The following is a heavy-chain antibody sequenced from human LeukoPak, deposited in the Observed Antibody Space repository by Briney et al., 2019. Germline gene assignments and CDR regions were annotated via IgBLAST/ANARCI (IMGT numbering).Heavy chain of an antibody. CDR3: ARDRTVTLSPYYFDY. V-gene: IGHV3-21*01. CDR1: GFTFSSYS. D-gene: IGHD4-11*01. J-gene: IGHJ4*02. CDR2: ISSSNSYI. Sequence: GGSLRLSCAASGFTFSSYSMNWVRQAPGKGLEWVSSISSSNSYIYYADSVKGRFTISRDNAKNSLYLQMNSLRAEDTAVYYCARDRTVTLSPYYFDYWGQGTLVTVSS.